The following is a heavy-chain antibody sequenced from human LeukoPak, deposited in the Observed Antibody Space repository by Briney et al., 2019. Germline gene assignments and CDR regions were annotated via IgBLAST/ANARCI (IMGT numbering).Heavy chain of an antibody. J-gene: IGHJ3*02. V-gene: IGHV3-7*01. D-gene: IGHD3-22*01. CDR2: IKQDGSEK. CDR1: GFTFSSYW. Sequence: GGSLRLSCAASGFTFSSYWMSWVRQAPGKGLEWVANIKQDGSEKYYVDSVKGRFTISRDNAKNSLYLQMNSLRAEDTAVYYCARALPYYYDSSGYFDIWGQGTMVTVSS. CDR3: ARALPYYYDSSGYFDI.